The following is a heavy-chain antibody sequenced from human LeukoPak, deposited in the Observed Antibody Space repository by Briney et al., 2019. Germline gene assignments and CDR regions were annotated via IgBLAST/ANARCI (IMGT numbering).Heavy chain of an antibody. CDR2: IYSGSNK. CDR3: MRGYCTKSVCHTTPFDY. D-gene: IGHD2-8*01. J-gene: IGHJ4*02. Sequence: GGSLRLSCAAAAFTVSSNYMSGVRQDPGKGLVWVSVIYSGSNKSDEAAVKDRLTISRDNSKNTLYLQMNSLRAEDTAVYYCMRGYCTKSVCHTTPFDYWGQGTMVTVSS. V-gene: IGHV3-66*01. CDR1: AFTVSSNY.